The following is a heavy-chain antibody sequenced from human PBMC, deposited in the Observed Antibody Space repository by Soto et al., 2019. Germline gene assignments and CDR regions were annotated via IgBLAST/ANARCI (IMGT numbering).Heavy chain of an antibody. V-gene: IGHV4-4*02. D-gene: IGHD4-17*01. CDR1: GGSISSSNW. CDR3: ARDPGDGDYEGYYYYGMDV. Sequence: QVQLQESGPGLVKPSGILSLTCAVSGGSISSSNWWSWVRQPPGKGLEWIGEIYDSGSTNYNPCLKSRVTISVDKAKNQISLKLSSVTAADTAVYYCARDPGDGDYEGYYYYGMDVWGQGTTVTVSS. CDR2: IYDSGST. J-gene: IGHJ6*02.